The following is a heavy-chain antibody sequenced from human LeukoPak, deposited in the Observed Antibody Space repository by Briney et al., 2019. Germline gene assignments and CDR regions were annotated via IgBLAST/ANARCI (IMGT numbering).Heavy chain of an antibody. Sequence: PGGSLRLSCAASGFTFTTYWMTWVRQAPGKGLERVANIKEDGNKQYYLDSVKGRFTISRDNGKNSLYLQMNSLRAEDTAAFYCAREIPGAMNAFDIWGQGTMVTVSS. D-gene: IGHD2-2*01. CDR2: IKEDGNKQ. V-gene: IGHV3-7*01. J-gene: IGHJ3*02. CDR1: GFTFTTYW. CDR3: AREIPGAMNAFDI.